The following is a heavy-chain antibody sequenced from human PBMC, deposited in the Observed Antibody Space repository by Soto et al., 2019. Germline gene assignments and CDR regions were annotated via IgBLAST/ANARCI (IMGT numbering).Heavy chain of an antibody. CDR3: ARGNYYDSSGNYAYFGL. J-gene: IGHJ4*02. Sequence: TVGSLRLSCAASGLTVSTDYMSWVRQAPGKGLEWVSLIYGGGKTFYADSVKGRFTISRDNSKNTLYLQMNSLRAEDTAVYYCARGNYYDSSGNYAYFGLWGQGTLVTVSS. D-gene: IGHD3-22*01. V-gene: IGHV3-53*01. CDR2: IYGGGKT. CDR1: GLTVSTDY.